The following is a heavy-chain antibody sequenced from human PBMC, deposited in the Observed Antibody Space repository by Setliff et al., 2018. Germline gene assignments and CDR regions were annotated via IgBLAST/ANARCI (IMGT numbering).Heavy chain of an antibody. V-gene: IGHV4-38-2*02. CDR3: ATVGSPVAGDDAFDV. J-gene: IGHJ3*01. D-gene: IGHD6-19*01. CDR2: VYHDGRT. CDR1: DCSLAKCYY. Sequence: PSETLSLTCSFSDCSLAKCYYWGWIRQAPGKGLEWIGSVYHDGRTNYSPSLKSRLIISVDTSNNQFSLKLDSVTAADTAMYFCATVGSPVAGDDAFDVWGQGTMVT.